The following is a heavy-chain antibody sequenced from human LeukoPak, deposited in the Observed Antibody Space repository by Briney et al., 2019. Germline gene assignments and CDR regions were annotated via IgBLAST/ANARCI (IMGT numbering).Heavy chain of an antibody. J-gene: IGHJ4*02. CDR3: ARAYQARGYYPYYFDY. Sequence: MPSETLSLTCAVSGGSISSSYWWSWVRQPPGKGLEWIGEVYHSGSTNYNPSLKSRVTISVDKSKSQFSLKLSSVTAADTAVYYCARAYQARGYYPYYFDYWGQGTLVTVSS. CDR1: GGSISSSYW. V-gene: IGHV4-4*02. D-gene: IGHD3-22*01. CDR2: VYHSGST.